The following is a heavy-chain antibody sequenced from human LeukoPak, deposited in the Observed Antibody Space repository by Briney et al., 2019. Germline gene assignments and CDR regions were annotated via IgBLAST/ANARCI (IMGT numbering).Heavy chain of an antibody. J-gene: IGHJ3*02. D-gene: IGHD3-22*01. V-gene: IGHV1-69*05. CDR2: IIPIFGTA. CDR1: GGTFSSYA. Sequence: ASVKVSCKASGGTFSSYAISWVRQAPGQGLEWMGGIIPIFGTANYAQKFQGRVTITTDEPTSTAYMELSSLRSEDTAVYYCARDYYDSSGYYRYDAFDIWGQGTMVTVSS. CDR3: ARDYYDSSGYYRYDAFDI.